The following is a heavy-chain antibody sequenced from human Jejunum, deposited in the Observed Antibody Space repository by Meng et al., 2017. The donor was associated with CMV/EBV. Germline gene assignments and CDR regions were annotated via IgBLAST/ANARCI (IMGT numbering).Heavy chain of an antibody. J-gene: IGHJ4*02. CDR2: IYGDDDK. Sequence: VGVGWVRQATGKALGWLALIYGDDDKHYSPSLQPRLTITHDPSKNQVVLTMINVGPVDTATYYCAHSYCSRGTCYSFYYWGPGTLVTVSS. CDR3: AHSYCSRGTCYSFYY. V-gene: IGHV2-5*02. CDR1: VG. D-gene: IGHD2-15*01.